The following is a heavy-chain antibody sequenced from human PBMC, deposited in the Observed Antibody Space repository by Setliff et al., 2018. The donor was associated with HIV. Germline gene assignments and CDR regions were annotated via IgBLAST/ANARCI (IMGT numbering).Heavy chain of an antibody. CDR2: FYTSGTT. J-gene: IGHJ4*02. CDR3: ARQYYYDSSGYHYYFDY. D-gene: IGHD3-22*01. CDR1: GGSLSSGSHY. Sequence: SETLSLTCSVSGGSLSSGSHYCTWLRQAAGKGLEWIGHFYTSGTTNYNPSLKSRVTISVHTSKNQFSLKLNSVTAADTAVYYCARQYYYDSSGYHYYFDYWGQGTLVTVSS. V-gene: IGHV4-61*09.